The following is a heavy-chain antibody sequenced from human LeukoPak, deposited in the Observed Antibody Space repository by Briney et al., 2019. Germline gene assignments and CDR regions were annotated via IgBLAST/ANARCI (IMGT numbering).Heavy chain of an antibody. CDR1: LFTFSDYA. Sequence: GGSLRLSCAASLFTFSDYAMHCVREAPGKEREDVSAISRNGGSIHYTNSVKGRFIISRDNSKSTLYLQMDSLRAEDMAVYYCARDTCGCGSGWHLCWYFDRWGRGTLVTVSS. CDR2: ISRNGGSI. CDR3: ARDTCGCGSGWHLCWYFDR. V-gene: IGHV3-64*01. D-gene: IGHD6-19*01. J-gene: IGHJ2*01.